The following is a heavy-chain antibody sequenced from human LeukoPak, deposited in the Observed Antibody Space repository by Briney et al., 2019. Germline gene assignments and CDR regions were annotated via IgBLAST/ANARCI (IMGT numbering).Heavy chain of an antibody. CDR1: GFTFSSYS. CDR2: ISGSGGST. Sequence: GGSLRLSCAASGFTFSSYSMNWVRQAPGKGLEWVSAISGSGGSTYYADSVTGPFTISRDNSKNTLYLQMNSLRAEDTAVYYCAKDRLWLDYWGQGTLVTVSS. CDR3: AKDRLWLDY. J-gene: IGHJ4*02. D-gene: IGHD2-21*01. V-gene: IGHV3-23*01.